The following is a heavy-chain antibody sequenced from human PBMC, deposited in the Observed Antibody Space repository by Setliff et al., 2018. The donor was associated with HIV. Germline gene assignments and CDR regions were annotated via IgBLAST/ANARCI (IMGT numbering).Heavy chain of an antibody. CDR3: AKDSPGYSSGWYEGVS. CDR2: ISISGGST. V-gene: IGHV3-23*01. Sequence: GESLRLSCAASGFTFSSYAMSWVRQAPGKGLEWVSGISISGGSTYYADSVKGRFTISRDNSKNTLYLQMSSLRAEDTAVYYCAKDSPGYSSGWYEGVSWGQGTLVTVSS. D-gene: IGHD6-19*01. CDR1: GFTFSSYA. J-gene: IGHJ5*02.